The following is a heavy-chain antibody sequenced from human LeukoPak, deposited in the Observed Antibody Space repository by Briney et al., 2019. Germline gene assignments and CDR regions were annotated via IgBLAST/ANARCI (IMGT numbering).Heavy chain of an antibody. Sequence: SQTLSLTCTVSGGSLSSGGSYWSWIRQHPGRGLEWLGYIYYSGSTYYNPSLESRVTISVDTSKNQFSLKLSSVTAADTAVYYCAREVSVIPPDSSGWYSRLFDYWGQGTLVTVSS. J-gene: IGHJ4*02. CDR2: IYYSGST. V-gene: IGHV4-31*03. D-gene: IGHD6-19*01. CDR3: AREVSVIPPDSSGWYSRLFDY. CDR1: GGSLSSGGSY.